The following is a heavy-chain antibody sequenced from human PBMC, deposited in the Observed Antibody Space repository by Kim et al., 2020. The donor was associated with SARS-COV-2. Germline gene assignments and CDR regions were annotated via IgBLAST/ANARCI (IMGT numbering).Heavy chain of an antibody. Sequence: SETLSLTCAVYGGSFSGYYWSWIRQPPGKGLEWIGEINHSGSTNYSPSLKSRVTISVDTSKNQFSLKLSSVTAADTAVYYCARGRPGIVVVPASYYFDYWGQGTLVTVSS. CDR3: ARGRPGIVVVPASYYFDY. CDR2: INHSGST. V-gene: IGHV4-34*01. CDR1: GGSFSGYY. D-gene: IGHD2-2*01. J-gene: IGHJ4*02.